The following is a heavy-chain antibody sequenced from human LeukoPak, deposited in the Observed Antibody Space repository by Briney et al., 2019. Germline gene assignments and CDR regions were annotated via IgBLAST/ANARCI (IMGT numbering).Heavy chain of an antibody. J-gene: IGHJ3*02. V-gene: IGHV1-69*05. CDR3: ARDLEMATIDDAFDI. D-gene: IGHD5-24*01. CDR1: GGTFSSYA. CDR2: IIPIFGTA. Sequence: AASVKVSCKASGGTFSSYAISWVRQAPGQGLEWMGRIIPIFGTANYAQKFQGRVTITTDESTSTAYMELSSLRSEGTAVYYCARDLEMATIDDAFDIWGQGTMVTVSS.